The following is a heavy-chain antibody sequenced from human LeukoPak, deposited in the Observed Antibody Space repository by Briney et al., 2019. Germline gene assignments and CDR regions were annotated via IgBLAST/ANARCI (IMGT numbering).Heavy chain of an antibody. V-gene: IGHV3-11*06. Sequence: GGSLRLSCAASGFTFSDYYMSWIRQAPGKGLEWVSYISSSSNYTNYADSVKGRFTISRDNAKNSLYLQMNSLRAEDTAVYYCARDLEAAAGPFDYWGQGTLVTVSS. J-gene: IGHJ4*02. CDR1: GFTFSDYY. D-gene: IGHD6-13*01. CDR2: ISSSSNYT. CDR3: ARDLEAAAGPFDY.